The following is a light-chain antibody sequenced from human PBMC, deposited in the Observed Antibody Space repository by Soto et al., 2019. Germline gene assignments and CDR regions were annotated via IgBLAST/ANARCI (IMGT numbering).Light chain of an antibody. CDR1: SNDVGHSSF. Sequence: QSVLTQPPSASGSPGQSVTISCTGNSNDVGHSSFISWYQQHPGKGPKLIIYEVSKRPSGVPDRFSCSKSGNTASLSVSGLQNEDEDDYFCNAQADNGKHVFGTGTKLTVL. V-gene: IGLV2-8*01. CDR3: NAQADNGKHV. CDR2: EVS. J-gene: IGLJ1*01.